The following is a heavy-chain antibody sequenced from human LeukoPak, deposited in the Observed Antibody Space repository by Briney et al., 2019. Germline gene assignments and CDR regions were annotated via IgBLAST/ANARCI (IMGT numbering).Heavy chain of an antibody. V-gene: IGHV3-23*01. CDR2: ISGSGGST. CDR1: GFTFSSYA. J-gene: IGHJ6*02. D-gene: IGHD3-9*01. CDR3: ARERKPVRCFDWSKSYYYYGMDV. Sequence: PGGSLRLSCAASGFTFSSYAMSWVRQAPGKGLEWVSAISGSGGSTYYADSVKGRFTISRDNAKNSLYLQMNSLRAEDTAVYYCARERKPVRCFDWSKSYYYYGMDVWGQGTTVTVSS.